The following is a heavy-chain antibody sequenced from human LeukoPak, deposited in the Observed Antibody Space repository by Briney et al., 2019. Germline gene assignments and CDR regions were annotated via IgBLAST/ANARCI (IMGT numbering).Heavy chain of an antibody. J-gene: IGHJ4*02. CDR2: ISGSGGST. Sequence: GGTLRLSCAASGFTFSSYGMSWVRQAPGKGLEWVSAISGSGGSTYYADSVKGRFTISRDNSKNTLYLQMNSLRAEDTAVYYCATVNWGSVDYWGQGTLVTVSS. V-gene: IGHV3-23*01. CDR1: GFTFSSYG. D-gene: IGHD7-27*01. CDR3: ATVNWGSVDY.